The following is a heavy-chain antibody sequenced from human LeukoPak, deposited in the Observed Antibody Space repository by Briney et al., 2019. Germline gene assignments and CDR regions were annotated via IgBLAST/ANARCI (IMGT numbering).Heavy chain of an antibody. CDR2: ISDDGSNR. CDR1: GFTFSSYN. V-gene: IGHV3-30-3*02. D-gene: IGHD4-17*01. CDR3: AKKWGDGDYVSWFDP. Sequence: PTGGSLRLSCAASGFTFSSYNMHWVRQAPGKGLEWVAVISDDGSNRYYADSVKGRFTISRDNSKNTLFLQMNSLRAEDTAVYYCAKKWGDGDYVSWFDPWGQGTLVTVSS. J-gene: IGHJ5*02.